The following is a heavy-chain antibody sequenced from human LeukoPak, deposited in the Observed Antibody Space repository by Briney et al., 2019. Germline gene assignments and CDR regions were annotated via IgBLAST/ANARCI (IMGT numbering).Heavy chain of an antibody. CDR3: AMNYYDSSGSSFDY. CDR1: GGSISSYY. V-gene: IGHV4-59*01. Sequence: SETLSLTRTVSGGSISSYYWSWIRQPPGKGLEWIGYIYYSGSTNYNPSLKSRVTISVDTSKNQFSLKLSSVTAADTAVYYCAMNYYDSSGSSFDYWGQGTLVTVSS. CDR2: IYYSGST. J-gene: IGHJ4*02. D-gene: IGHD3-22*01.